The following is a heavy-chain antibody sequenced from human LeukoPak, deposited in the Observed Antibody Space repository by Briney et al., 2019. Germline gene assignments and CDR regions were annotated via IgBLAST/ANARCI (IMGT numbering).Heavy chain of an antibody. CDR3: ASSHYSSTWYVYDY. V-gene: IGHV1-8*01. J-gene: IGHJ4*02. Sequence: GASVKVSCKASGYIFTNYDINWVRQATGQGLEWMGWVNPNSGITGYAQKFQGRVTMTRNTSISTAYMELSGLRSGDTAVYYCASSHYSSTWYVYDYWGQGTLVTVSS. CDR1: GYIFTNYD. CDR2: VNPNSGIT. D-gene: IGHD2-2*01.